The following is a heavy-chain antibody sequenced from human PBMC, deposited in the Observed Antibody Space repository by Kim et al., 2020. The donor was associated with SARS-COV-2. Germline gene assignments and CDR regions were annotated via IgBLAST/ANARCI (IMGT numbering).Heavy chain of an antibody. V-gene: IGHV4-39*01. CDR2: IYYSGST. CDR3: ARHNIDSVVRGVQTDNWFNP. CDR1: GGSISSSSYY. D-gene: IGHD3-10*01. Sequence: SETLSLTCTVSGGSISSSSYYWGWIRQPPGKGLEWIGSIYYSGSTYYNPSLKSRVTISVDTSKNQFSLKLSSVTAADTAVYYCARHNIDSVVRGVQTDNWFNPWGQGTLVTVSS. J-gene: IGHJ5*02.